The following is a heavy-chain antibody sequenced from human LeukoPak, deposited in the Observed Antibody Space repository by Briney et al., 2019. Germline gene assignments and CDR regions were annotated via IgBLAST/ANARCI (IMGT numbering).Heavy chain of an antibody. D-gene: IGHD6-6*01. Sequence: SETLSLTCAVYGGSFSGYYWSWIRQPPGKGLEWIGEINHSGSTNYNPSLKSRVTISVDTSKNQSSLKLSSVTAADTAVYYCARGRSSSAFDYWGQGTLVTVSS. CDR1: GGSFSGYY. V-gene: IGHV4-34*01. J-gene: IGHJ4*02. CDR3: ARGRSSSAFDY. CDR2: INHSGST.